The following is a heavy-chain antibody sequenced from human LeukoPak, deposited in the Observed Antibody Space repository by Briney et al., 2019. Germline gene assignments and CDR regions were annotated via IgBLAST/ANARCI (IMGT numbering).Heavy chain of an antibody. CDR2: INHSGST. J-gene: IGHJ6*02. CDR1: GGSFSGYY. Sequence: SETLSLTCAVYGGSFSGYYWSWIRQPPGKGLEWIGEINHSGSTNYNPSLKSRVTISVDTSKNQFSLKLSSVTAADTAVYYCGVIAAAGRGSYYYGMDVWGQGTTVTVSS. D-gene: IGHD6-13*01. CDR3: GVIAAAGRGSYYYGMDV. V-gene: IGHV4-34*01.